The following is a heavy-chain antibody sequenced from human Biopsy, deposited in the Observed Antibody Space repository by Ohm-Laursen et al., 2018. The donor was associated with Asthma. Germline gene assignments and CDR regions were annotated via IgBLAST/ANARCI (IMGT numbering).Heavy chain of an antibody. V-gene: IGHV3-53*01. CDR2: IYSGGTS. D-gene: IGHD6-19*01. CDR3: ARGDSSGWSHYYFDY. CDR1: QFSIADRS. J-gene: IGHJ4*02. Sequence: GSLRLSCTASQFSIADRSMHWVRQPTGKGLEWVSVIYSGGTSHTADSVRGRFTISRDFSKNTLHLQMHSLRVEDTAVYYCARGDSSGWSHYYFDYWGQGTLVTVSS.